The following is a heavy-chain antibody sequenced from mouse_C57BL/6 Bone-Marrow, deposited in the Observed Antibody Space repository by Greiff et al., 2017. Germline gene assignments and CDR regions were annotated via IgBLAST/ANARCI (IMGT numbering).Heavy chain of an antibody. J-gene: IGHJ4*01. Sequence: QVQLKQSGAELARPGASVKLSCKASGYTFTSYGISWVKQRTGQGLEWIGEIYPRSGNTYYNEKFKGKATLTADKSSSTAYMELRSLTSEDSAVYFCAREDYGSSYRGYYYAMDYWGQGTSVTVSS. CDR1: GYTFTSYG. CDR2: IYPRSGNT. V-gene: IGHV1-81*01. CDR3: AREDYGSSYRGYYYAMDY. D-gene: IGHD1-1*01.